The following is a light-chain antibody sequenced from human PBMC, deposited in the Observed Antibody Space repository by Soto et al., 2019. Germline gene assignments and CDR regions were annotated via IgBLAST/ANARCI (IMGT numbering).Light chain of an antibody. CDR1: QNINNY. J-gene: IGKJ5*01. V-gene: IGKV1-33*01. Sequence: DIQMTQSPSSLSASVGDRFTITCQASQNINNYLNWYQQKPGKAPRLMLYDASSLETGVPSRFSGSGSGTDFTFTISSLQPEDIATYYCQHYDHLPITFGQGTRLEIK. CDR3: QHYDHLPIT. CDR2: DAS.